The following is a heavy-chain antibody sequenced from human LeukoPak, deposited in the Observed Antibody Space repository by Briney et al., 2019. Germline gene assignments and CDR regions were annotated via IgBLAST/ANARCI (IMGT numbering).Heavy chain of an antibody. CDR1: GFTFTHHA. J-gene: IGHJ4*02. V-gene: IGHV3-23*01. CDR2: VSGSGSLK. Sequence: SGGSLRLSCAGSGFTFTHHALSRVRQAPGKGLEWVSTVSGSGSLKFYADSVKGRFTISRDNSENTLHLQMSGLSTEDTALYYCAKDRSTGFYYLDSWGQGTLVTVSS. D-gene: IGHD6-19*01. CDR3: AKDRSTGFYYLDS.